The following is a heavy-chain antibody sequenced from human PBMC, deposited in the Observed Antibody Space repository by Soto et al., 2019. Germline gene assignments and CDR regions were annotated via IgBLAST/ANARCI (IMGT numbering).Heavy chain of an antibody. J-gene: IGHJ6*01. CDR2: IYYSGST. Sequence: SETLSLTCTVSGGSISSYYWSWIRQPPGKGLEWIGYIYYSGSTNYNPSLKSRVTISVDTSKNQFSLKLSSVTAADTAVYYFARRISMIRGVKIAYYYGMDVWGQGTTVTVSS. D-gene: IGHD3-10*01. V-gene: IGHV4-59*01. CDR1: GGSISSYY. CDR3: ARRISMIRGVKIAYYYGMDV.